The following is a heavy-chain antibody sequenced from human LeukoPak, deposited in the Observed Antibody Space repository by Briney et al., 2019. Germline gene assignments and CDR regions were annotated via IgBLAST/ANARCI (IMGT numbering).Heavy chain of an antibody. Sequence: ASVKVSCKASGYTFTTYDINWVRQATGQGLEWMGWMNPNSGNTGYAQKFQGRVTITRNTSISTAYMELSSLRSEDTAVYYCAVVVPAADNWFDPWGQGTLVTVSS. CDR2: MNPNSGNT. J-gene: IGHJ5*02. V-gene: IGHV1-8*03. CDR1: GYTFTTYD. D-gene: IGHD2-2*01. CDR3: AVVVPAADNWFDP.